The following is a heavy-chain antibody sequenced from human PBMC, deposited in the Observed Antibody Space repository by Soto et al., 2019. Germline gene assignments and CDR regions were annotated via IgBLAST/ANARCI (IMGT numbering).Heavy chain of an antibody. V-gene: IGHV4-61*01. D-gene: IGHD2-15*01. Sequence: QVQLQESGPGLVKPSETLSLTCTVSGGSVSSGSYYWSWIRQPPGKGLEWIGYIYYSGSTNYNPSLKSRVTISIDTSKTQFSLKLSSVTAADTAMYYCARDKGYCSGGSCYPRYYYYGMDVWGQGTTVTVSS. CDR3: ARDKGYCSGGSCYPRYYYYGMDV. CDR1: GGSVSSGSYY. J-gene: IGHJ6*02. CDR2: IYYSGST.